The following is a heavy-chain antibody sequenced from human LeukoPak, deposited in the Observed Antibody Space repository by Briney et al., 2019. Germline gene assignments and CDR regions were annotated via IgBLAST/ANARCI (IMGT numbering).Heavy chain of an antibody. CDR1: GFTFSHYT. J-gene: IGHJ4*02. CDR3: AKDVCPDDGSGGSCGYY. CDR2: IGRGGGGI. D-gene: IGHD2-15*01. Sequence: GGSLRLSCAASGFTFSHYTMIWVRQAPGKGLEWVSIIGRGGGGIHYADSVKGRFTVSRDDSENTLYLQMNSLRAEDTAVYYCAKDVCPDDGSGGSCGYYWGQGTLVTVSS. V-gene: IGHV3-23*01.